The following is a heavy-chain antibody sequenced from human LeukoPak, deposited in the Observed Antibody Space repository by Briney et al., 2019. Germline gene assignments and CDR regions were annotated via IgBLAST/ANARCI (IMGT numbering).Heavy chain of an antibody. CDR3: ARRGDGGRSFDY. D-gene: IGHD4-23*01. V-gene: IGHV3-53*01. Sequence: GGSLRLSCAASGFTFSTTYMSWVRQAPGKGLEWVSLIYVDGRTYYADSVKGRFTISRDNSENTLYLQVNSLRAEDTAVYYCARRGDGGRSFDYWGQGTLVTVSS. CDR1: GFTFSTTY. J-gene: IGHJ4*02. CDR2: IYVDGRT.